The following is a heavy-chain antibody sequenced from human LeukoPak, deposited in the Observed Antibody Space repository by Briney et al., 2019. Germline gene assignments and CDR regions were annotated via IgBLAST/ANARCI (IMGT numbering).Heavy chain of an antibody. J-gene: IGHJ6*03. CDR1: GFTFSSYW. Sequence: GGSLRLSCAASGFTFSSYWMSWVRQAPGKGLEWVANIKQDGSEKYYVDSVKGRFTISRDNAKNSLYLQMNSLRAEDTAVYYCARDYGSRRVYYYYYMDVWGKGTTVTVSS. CDR3: ARDYGSRRVYYYYYMDV. D-gene: IGHD4-17*01. CDR2: IKQDGSEK. V-gene: IGHV3-7*01.